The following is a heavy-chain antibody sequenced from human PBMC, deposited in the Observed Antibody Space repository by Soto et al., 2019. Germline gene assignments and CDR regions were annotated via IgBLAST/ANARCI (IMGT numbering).Heavy chain of an antibody. CDR2: MNPNSGNT. Sequence: ASVKVSCKASGYTFTSYDINWVRQATGQGLEWMGWMNPNSGNTGYAQKFQGRVTMTRNTSISTAYMELSSLRSEDTAVYYCARGVVVPAATEKYYYYYMDVWGKGTTVTVS. D-gene: IGHD2-2*01. V-gene: IGHV1-8*01. CDR1: GYTFTSYD. CDR3: ARGVVVPAATEKYYYYYMDV. J-gene: IGHJ6*03.